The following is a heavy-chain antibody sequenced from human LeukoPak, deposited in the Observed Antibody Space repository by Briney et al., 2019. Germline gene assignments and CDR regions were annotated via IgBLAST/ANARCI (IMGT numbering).Heavy chain of an antibody. CDR1: GGTFSSHA. D-gene: IGHD2-2*02. CDR2: IIPILGRP. Sequence: ASVKVSCEASGGTFSSHAINWVRQAPGQGLEWMGRIIPILGRPNYAQKFQGRVTITADECTSTVYMELNSLRIEDTAVYYCASVASRCTTSSCYTSWEWLDPWGQGTLITVSS. CDR3: ASVASRCTTSSCYTSWEWLDP. J-gene: IGHJ5*02. V-gene: IGHV1-69*11.